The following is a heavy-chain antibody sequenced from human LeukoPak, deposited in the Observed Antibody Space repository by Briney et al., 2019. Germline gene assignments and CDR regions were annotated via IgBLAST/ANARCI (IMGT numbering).Heavy chain of an antibody. J-gene: IGHJ4*02. CDR2: IYPGDSDT. V-gene: IGHV5-51*01. CDR1: GYTFTNYW. Sequence: GESLKISCKGSGYTFTNYWIGWVRQMPGKGLEWMGIIYPGDSDTRYSPSFQGQVTISADKSISTTYLQWSSLKASDTAIYYCARQRNSARGFWGQGTLVTVSS. D-gene: IGHD1-14*01. CDR3: ARQRNSARGF.